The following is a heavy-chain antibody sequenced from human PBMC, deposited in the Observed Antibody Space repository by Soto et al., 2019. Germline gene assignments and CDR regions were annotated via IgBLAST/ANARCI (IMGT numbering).Heavy chain of an antibody. J-gene: IGHJ4*02. CDR3: ARTSPPSIADCPYFDY. CDR1: GGSISSSSYY. CDR2: IYYSGST. Sequence: PSETLSLTCTVSGGSISSSSYYWGWIRQPPGKGLEWIGSIYYSGSTYYNPSLKSRVTISVDTSKNQFSLKLSSVTAADTAVYYCARTSPPSIADCPYFDYWGQGTLVTVSS. D-gene: IGHD6-6*01. V-gene: IGHV4-39*01.